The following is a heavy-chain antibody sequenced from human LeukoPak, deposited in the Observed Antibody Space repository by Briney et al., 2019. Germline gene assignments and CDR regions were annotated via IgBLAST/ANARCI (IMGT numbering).Heavy chain of an antibody. CDR2: IFGGVST. D-gene: IGHD2-15*01. V-gene: IGHV3-53*01. CDR3: AREAGSATGCYDF. J-gene: IGHJ4*02. CDR1: GFTVTSNY. Sequence: GGSLRLSCAASGFTVTSNYMTWVRQAPGKGLEWVSVIFGGVSTYYADSVKGRFTISRDNSKNTVYLQMNSLRADDTAVYYCAREAGSATGCYDFWGQGTLVTVSS.